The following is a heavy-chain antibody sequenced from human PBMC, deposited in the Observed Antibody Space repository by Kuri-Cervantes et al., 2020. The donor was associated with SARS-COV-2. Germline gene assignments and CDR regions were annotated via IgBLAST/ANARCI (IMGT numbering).Heavy chain of an antibody. CDR1: GGSFSGYY. V-gene: IGHV4-34*01. Sequence: SETLSLTCAVYGGSFSGYYWSWIRQPPGKGLEWIGEINHSGSTNYNPSLKSRVTISVDTSKNQFSLKLGSVTAADTAVYYCARDAVMDYDFWSPGWFDPWGQGTLVTVSS. D-gene: IGHD3-3*01. CDR3: ARDAVMDYDFWSPGWFDP. J-gene: IGHJ5*02. CDR2: INHSGST.